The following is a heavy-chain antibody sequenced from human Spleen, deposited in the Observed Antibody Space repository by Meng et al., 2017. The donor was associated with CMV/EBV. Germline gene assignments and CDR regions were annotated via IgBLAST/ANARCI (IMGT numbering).Heavy chain of an antibody. V-gene: IGHV1-46*01. D-gene: IGHD4/OR15-4a*01. CDR2: INPNGGTT. CDR1: GYTFISYF. Sequence: SCKASGYTFISYFIHWAREAPGQGLEWMGIINPNGGTTTYSQKFQGRVTMTRDTSTSTVYMQPSSLRSDDTAVYYCAREGAESLDPWGQGTLVTVSS. J-gene: IGHJ5*02. CDR3: AREGAESLDP.